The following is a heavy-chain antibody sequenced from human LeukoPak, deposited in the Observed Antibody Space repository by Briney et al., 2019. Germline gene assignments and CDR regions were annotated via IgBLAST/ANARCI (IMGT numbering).Heavy chain of an antibody. Sequence: GGSLRLSCAASGFTFSSYWMHWVRQAPGKGLEWVSRINPDGSTTAYADSVKGRFTISRDNAKNTVYLQMNSLRAEDTAVYYCARVLSGSWDWFDPWGQGTLVTVSS. CDR3: ARVLSGSWDWFDP. CDR2: INPDGSTT. D-gene: IGHD3-22*01. V-gene: IGHV3-74*01. CDR1: GFTFSSYW. J-gene: IGHJ5*02.